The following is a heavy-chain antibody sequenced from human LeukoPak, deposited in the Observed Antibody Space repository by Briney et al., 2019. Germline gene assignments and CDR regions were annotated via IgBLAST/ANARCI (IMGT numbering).Heavy chain of an antibody. V-gene: IGHV4-61*01. CDR3: AGLGYCSGGSCYPLD. CDR2: IYYRGST. Sequence: PSGTLSLTCTVSGGSVSSGSYYWSWIRQPPGKGLEWIGYIYYRGSTNYNPSLKSRVTISVDTSKNQFSLKLSSVTAADTAVYYCAGLGYCSGGSCYPLDWGQGTLVTVSP. CDR1: GGSVSSGSYY. D-gene: IGHD2-15*01. J-gene: IGHJ4*02.